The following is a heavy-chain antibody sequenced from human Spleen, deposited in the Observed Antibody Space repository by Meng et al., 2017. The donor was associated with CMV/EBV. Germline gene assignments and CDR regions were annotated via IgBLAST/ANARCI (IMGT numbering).Heavy chain of an antibody. Sequence: GGSFSSYAISWVRQAPGQGLEWMGGIIPSFGTADYAQKFQGRVTITADESTSTAYMELSSLRSEDTAVYYCARGHCGGDCPPYYFDYWGQGTLVTVSS. CDR1: GGSFSSYA. CDR2: IIPSFGTA. J-gene: IGHJ4*02. V-gene: IGHV1-69*01. CDR3: ARGHCGGDCPPYYFDY. D-gene: IGHD2-21*01.